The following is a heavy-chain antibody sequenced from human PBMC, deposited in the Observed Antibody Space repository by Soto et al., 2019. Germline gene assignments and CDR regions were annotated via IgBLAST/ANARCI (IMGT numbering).Heavy chain of an antibody. CDR2: ISWNSDTI. D-gene: IGHD3-10*01. Sequence: QPGGSLRLSCGASGFTFDDYAMHWVRQAPGKGLEWVSSISWNSDTIAYGESVKGRFTISRDNAKNSLHLQMNSLRPEDTALYFCGKDSVGSRSWYWFGSWGQGTQVTVSS. J-gene: IGHJ5*01. V-gene: IGHV3-9*01. CDR1: GFTFDDYA. CDR3: GKDSVGSRSWYWFGS.